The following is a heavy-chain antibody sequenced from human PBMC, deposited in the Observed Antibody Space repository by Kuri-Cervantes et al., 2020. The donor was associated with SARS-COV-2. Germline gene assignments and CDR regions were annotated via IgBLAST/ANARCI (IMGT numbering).Heavy chain of an antibody. CDR3: VRFRYYDSMRNASDI. D-gene: IGHD3-22*01. Sequence: ASVKVSCKASGYTFTSYGISWVRQAPGQGLEWMGWISAYNGNTNYAQKLQGRVTMTTDTSTSTAYMELSRLRLDDTAAFYCVRFRYYDSMRNASDIWGQGTMVTVSS. V-gene: IGHV1-18*01. CDR2: ISAYNGNT. CDR1: GYTFTSYG. J-gene: IGHJ3*02.